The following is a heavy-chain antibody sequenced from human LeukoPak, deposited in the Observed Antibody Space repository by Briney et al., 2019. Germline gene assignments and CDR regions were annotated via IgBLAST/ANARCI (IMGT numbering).Heavy chain of an antibody. CDR3: ARDISSSGYYSPRGFDY. CDR1: GFTFSSYS. CDR2: IYYSGST. Sequence: GSLRLSCAASGFTFSSYSMNWVRQPPGKGLEWIGSIYYSGSTYYNPSLKSRVTISLDTSKNQFSLKLSSVTAADTALYYCARDISSSGYYSPRGFDYWGQGTLVTVSS. V-gene: IGHV4-39*07. J-gene: IGHJ4*02. D-gene: IGHD3-22*01.